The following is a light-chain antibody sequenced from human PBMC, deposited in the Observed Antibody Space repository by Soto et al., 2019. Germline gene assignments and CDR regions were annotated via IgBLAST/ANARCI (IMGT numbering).Light chain of an antibody. CDR3: QQYNNWPPWT. CDR2: GAS. CDR1: QSVSSN. J-gene: IGKJ1*01. V-gene: IGKV3-15*01. Sequence: EIVMTQSPATLSVSPGERATLSCRASQSVSSNLAWYQQKPGQAPRLLIYGASTRATGIPARFSGSGSGTDFTLTISRLQSEYFAVYYCQQYNNWPPWTFGQGTKVEIK.